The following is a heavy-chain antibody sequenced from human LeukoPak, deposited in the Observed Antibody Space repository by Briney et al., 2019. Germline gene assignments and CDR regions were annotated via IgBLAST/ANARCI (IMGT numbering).Heavy chain of an antibody. CDR1: GFTFTSYG. CDR3: AKDRGIVVVPAAMQVDY. V-gene: IGHV3-30*18. Sequence: GRSLRLSCVASGFTFTSYGMHWVRQAPGKGLGWMAVISYDGSNKYYADSVKGRFTISRDNSKNTLYLQMNSLRAEDTAVYYCAKDRGIVVVPAAMQVDYWGQGTLATVSS. J-gene: IGHJ4*02. CDR2: ISYDGSNK. D-gene: IGHD2-2*01.